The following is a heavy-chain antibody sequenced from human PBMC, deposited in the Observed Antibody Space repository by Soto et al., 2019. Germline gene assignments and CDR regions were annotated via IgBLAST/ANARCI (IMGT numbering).Heavy chain of an antibody. J-gene: IGHJ6*02. V-gene: IGHV5-51*01. Sequence: PGQPQKISCKGSGYSFTSYWIGWVRQMTGKGLEWMGIIYPGDSDTRYSPSFQGQVTISADKSVSTAYLQWSSLKASDTAMYYCARHSRYQLPPNYYYYYGTDVWGQGTTVTVSS. D-gene: IGHD2-2*01. CDR2: IYPGDSDT. CDR1: GYSFTSYW. CDR3: ARHSRYQLPPNYYYYYGTDV.